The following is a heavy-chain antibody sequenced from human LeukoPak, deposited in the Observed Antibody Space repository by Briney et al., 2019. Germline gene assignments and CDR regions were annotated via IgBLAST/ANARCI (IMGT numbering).Heavy chain of an antibody. D-gene: IGHD6-13*01. CDR1: GVSISSGGYY. V-gene: IGHV4-31*03. CDR2: IYYSGST. J-gene: IGHJ3*02. CDR3: ARGGVAAAGIGGLDTFDI. Sequence: SETLSLTCTVSGVSISSGGYYWSWIRQHPGKGLEWIGYIYYSGSTYYNPSLKSRVTISVDTSKNQFSLKLSSVTAADTAVYYCARGGVAAAGIGGLDTFDIWGQGTMVTVSS.